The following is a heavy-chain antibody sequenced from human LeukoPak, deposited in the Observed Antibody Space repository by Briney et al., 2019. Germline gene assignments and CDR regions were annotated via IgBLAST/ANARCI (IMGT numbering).Heavy chain of an antibody. CDR2: IYISGST. Sequence: SETLSLTCTVSGGXISGYYCNWIRQPAGKGLEWIGRIYISGSTNYNPSLKSRVTMSVDTSKNQFSLRLNSVTAADTAVYYCARVKSSSSGWAAPFDHWGQGTLVTVSS. CDR3: ARVKSSSSGWAAPFDH. CDR1: GGXISGYY. J-gene: IGHJ4*02. V-gene: IGHV4-4*07. D-gene: IGHD6-19*01.